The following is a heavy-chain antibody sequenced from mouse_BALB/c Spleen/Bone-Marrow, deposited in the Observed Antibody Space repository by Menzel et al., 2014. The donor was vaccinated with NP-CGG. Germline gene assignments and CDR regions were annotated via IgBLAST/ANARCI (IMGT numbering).Heavy chain of an antibody. D-gene: IGHD2-4*01. J-gene: IGHJ4*01. CDR2: ISCYNGAT. CDR1: GYSFTGYY. V-gene: IGHV1S34*01. CDR3: ARLRGDYDGYAMDY. Sequence: LVKTGASVKISCKASGYSFTGYYMHWVKQSHGKSLEWIGYISCYNGATSYNQKFKGKATFTVDTSSSTAYMRFNSLTSEGSAVYYGARLRGDYDGYAMDYWGQGTSVTVSS.